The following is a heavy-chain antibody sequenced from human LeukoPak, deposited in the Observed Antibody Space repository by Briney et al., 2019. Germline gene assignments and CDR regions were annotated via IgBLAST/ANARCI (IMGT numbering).Heavy chain of an antibody. CDR1: GYTFTIYG. CDR3: TRAVEYCISTSCYTGLYY. J-gene: IGHJ4*02. CDR2: ISAYNGNT. D-gene: IGHD2-2*02. V-gene: IGHV1-18*01. Sequence: ASVKLSCTASGYTFTIYGISWVRQAPGQGLEWMWCISAYNGNTNYAQKLQVRVTMTTATSTTTSYMELRRLRSHDPAMYCCTRAVEYCISTSCYTGLYYWGRG.